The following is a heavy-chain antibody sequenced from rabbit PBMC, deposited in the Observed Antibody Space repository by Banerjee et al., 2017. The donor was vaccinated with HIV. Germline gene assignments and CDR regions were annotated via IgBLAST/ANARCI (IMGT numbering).Heavy chain of an antibody. CDR3: ARDLTGIIGWNFGL. J-gene: IGHJ6*01. V-gene: IGHV1S45*01. CDR2: IYTGSSGST. D-gene: IGHD1-1*01. CDR1: GFSFSNKYV. Sequence: QEQLEESGGDLVKPEGSLTLTCTASGFSFSNKYVMCWVRQAPGKGLELIACIYTGSSGSTYYASWAEGRFTISKTSSTTVTLQMTSLTAADTATYFCARDLTGIIGWNFGLWGPGTLVTVS.